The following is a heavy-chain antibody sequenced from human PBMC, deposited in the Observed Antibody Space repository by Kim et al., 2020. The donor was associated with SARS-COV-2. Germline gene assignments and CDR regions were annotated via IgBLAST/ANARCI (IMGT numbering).Heavy chain of an antibody. CDR2: INAGNGNT. CDR1: GYTFTSYA. J-gene: IGHJ4*02. CDR3: ARAPLWFGELFEYYFDY. Sequence: ASVKVSCKASGYTFTSYAMHWVRQAPGQRLEWMGWINAGNGNTKYSQKFQGRVTITRDTSASTAYMELSSLRSEDTAVYYCARAPLWFGELFEYYFDYWGQGTLVTVSS. D-gene: IGHD3-10*01. V-gene: IGHV1-3*01.